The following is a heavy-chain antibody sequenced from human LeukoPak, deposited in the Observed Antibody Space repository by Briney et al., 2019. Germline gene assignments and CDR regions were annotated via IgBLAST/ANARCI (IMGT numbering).Heavy chain of an antibody. CDR1: GGSIGSYY. Sequence: PSETLSLTCTVSGGSIGSYYWSWIRQPPGKGLEWIGYIYYSGSTNYNPSLKSRVTISVDTSKNQFSLKLSSVTAADTAVYYCARDDYDSGGYYYYFDYWGQGTLVTVSS. D-gene: IGHD3-22*01. V-gene: IGHV4-59*01. J-gene: IGHJ4*02. CDR3: ARDDYDSGGYYYYFDY. CDR2: IYYSGST.